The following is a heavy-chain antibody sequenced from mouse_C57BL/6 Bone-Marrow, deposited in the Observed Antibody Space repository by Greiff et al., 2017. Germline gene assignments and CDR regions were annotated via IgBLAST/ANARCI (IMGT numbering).Heavy chain of an antibody. Sequence: QVQLQQSGAELVRPGTSVKMSCKASGYTFTNYWIGWAKQRPGHGLEWIGDIYPGGGYTNYNEKFKGKATLTADKSSSTAYMQFSSLTSEDSAIYYCAKIKGSCGSSLYYFDYWGQGTTLTVSS. CDR2: IYPGGGYT. D-gene: IGHD1-1*01. CDR3: AKIKGSCGSSLYYFDY. CDR1: GYTFTNYW. J-gene: IGHJ2*01. V-gene: IGHV1-63*01.